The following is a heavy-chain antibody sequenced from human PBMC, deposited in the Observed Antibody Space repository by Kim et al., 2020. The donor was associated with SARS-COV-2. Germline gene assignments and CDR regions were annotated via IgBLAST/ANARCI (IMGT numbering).Heavy chain of an antibody. CDR3: ARVGQQWLTRYYFDY. D-gene: IGHD6-19*01. CDR2: ISAYNGNT. J-gene: IGHJ4*02. CDR1: GYTFTSYG. Sequence: ASVKVSCKASGYTFTSYGISWVRQAPGQGLEWMGWISAYNGNTNYAQKLQGRVTMTTDTSTSTAYMELRSLRSDDTAVYYCARVGQQWLTRYYFDYWGQGTLVTVSS. V-gene: IGHV1-18*04.